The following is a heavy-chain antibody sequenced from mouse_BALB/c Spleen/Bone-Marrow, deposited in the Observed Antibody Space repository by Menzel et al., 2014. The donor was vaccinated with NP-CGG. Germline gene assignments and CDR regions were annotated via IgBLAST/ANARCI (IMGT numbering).Heavy chain of an antibody. CDR2: ISTYSGNT. Sequence: QVQLKESGPELVRPGVSVKISCKGSGYTFTDYAMHWVKQSHAKSLEWIGVISTYSGNTNYNQKFKGKATMTVDKSSSTAYMELARLTSEDSAIYYCARSEYGNSYAMDYWGQGTSVTASS. D-gene: IGHD2-10*02. CDR3: ARSEYGNSYAMDY. J-gene: IGHJ4*01. CDR1: GYTFTDYA. V-gene: IGHV1-67*01.